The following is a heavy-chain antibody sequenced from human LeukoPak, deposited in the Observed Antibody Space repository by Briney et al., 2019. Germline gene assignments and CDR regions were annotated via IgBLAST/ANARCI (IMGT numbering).Heavy chain of an antibody. D-gene: IGHD3-3*01. CDR3: ARPSYYDFWSGHYYMDV. CDR2: IYYSGST. V-gene: IGHV4-39*01. Sequence: SETLSLTCTVPGGSISSSSYYWGWIRQPPGKGLEWIGSIYYSGSTYYNPSLKSRVTISVDTSKNQFSLKLSSVAAADTAVYYCARPSYYDFWSGHYYMDVWGKGTTVTVSS. J-gene: IGHJ6*03. CDR1: GGSISSSSYY.